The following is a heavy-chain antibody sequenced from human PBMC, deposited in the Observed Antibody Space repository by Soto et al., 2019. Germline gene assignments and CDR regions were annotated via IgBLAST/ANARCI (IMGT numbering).Heavy chain of an antibody. J-gene: IGHJ4*02. CDR1: GFTFTSSA. CDR3: VRVRLGVTTRLFDY. D-gene: IGHD3-10*01. Sequence: ASVKVSCKASGFTFTSSAMQWVRQARGQRLEWIGWIVVGSGNTNYAQKFQERVTITRDMSTSTAYMELSSLRSEDTAVYYCVRVRLGVTTRLFDYWGQGTLVTVSS. V-gene: IGHV1-58*02. CDR2: IVVGSGNT.